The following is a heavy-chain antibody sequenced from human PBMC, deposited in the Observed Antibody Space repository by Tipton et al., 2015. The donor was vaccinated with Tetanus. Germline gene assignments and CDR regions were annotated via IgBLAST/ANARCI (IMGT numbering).Heavy chain of an antibody. J-gene: IGHJ4*02. CDR1: GDSISSSKAY. CDR3: ARANYDFPNKGPFDF. D-gene: IGHD3-3*01. CDR2: IYYMGST. Sequence: TLSLTCTVSGDSISSSKAYWSWIRQPPGKGLEWIGYIYYMGSTNYNPSLKSRVTISKDASKNAFSLKMTSVTAADTAVYFCARANYDFPNKGPFDFWGQGILVVVSS. V-gene: IGHV4-30-4*01.